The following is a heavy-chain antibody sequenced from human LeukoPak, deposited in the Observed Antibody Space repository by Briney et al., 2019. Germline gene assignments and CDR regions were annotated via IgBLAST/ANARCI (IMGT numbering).Heavy chain of an antibody. J-gene: IGHJ4*02. CDR1: GYTFTGYH. D-gene: IGHD3-10*01. Sequence: ASVKVSCKASGYTFTGYHIHWVRQAPGQGLEWMGWINPNNGDIHYAQRFQDRVTMTRDTSISTAYMELSRLTSDDMAVYYCARTMSYNWRIDYWGQGTLVTVSS. V-gene: IGHV1-2*02. CDR2: INPNNGDI. CDR3: ARTMSYNWRIDY.